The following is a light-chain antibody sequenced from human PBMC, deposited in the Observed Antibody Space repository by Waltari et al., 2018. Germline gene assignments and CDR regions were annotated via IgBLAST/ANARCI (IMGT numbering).Light chain of an antibody. V-gene: IGLV2-14*03. Sequence: QSALTQPASVSGSPGQSITISCTGTSSDIGRYNYVSWYQQHPGKAPKLIIYEVTNRPSGVSNRFAGSKAGSTASLTIAGLQADDEADYYCCSVTSTLDVFGGGTKLTVL. CDR2: EVT. J-gene: IGLJ2*01. CDR1: SSDIGRYNY. CDR3: CSVTSTLDV.